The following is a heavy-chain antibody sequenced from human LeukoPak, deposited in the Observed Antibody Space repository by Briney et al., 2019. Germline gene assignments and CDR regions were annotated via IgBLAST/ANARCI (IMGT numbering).Heavy chain of an antibody. CDR3: VVDYYDSSGYPNSHFDY. D-gene: IGHD3-22*01. Sequence: GGSLRLSCAASGFTFSSYGMHWVRQAPGKGLEWVAVISYDGSNKYYADSVKGRFTISRDNSKNTLYLQMNSLRAEDTAVYYSVVDYYDSSGYPNSHFDYWGQGTLVTVSS. CDR1: GFTFSSYG. V-gene: IGHV3-30*03. J-gene: IGHJ4*02. CDR2: ISYDGSNK.